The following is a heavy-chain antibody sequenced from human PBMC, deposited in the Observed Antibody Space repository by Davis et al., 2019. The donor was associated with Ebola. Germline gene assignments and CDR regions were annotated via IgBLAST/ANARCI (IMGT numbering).Heavy chain of an antibody. CDR1: GFTFSKYW. CDR2: ISSNSTNK. D-gene: IGHD3-22*01. J-gene: IGHJ4*02. CDR3: AREAYYYDSTGYYYDIPDLFDY. V-gene: IGHV3-48*04. Sequence: GESLKISCAASGFTFSKYWMNWIRQAPGKGPEWVSYISSNSTNKKYADSVKGRFTISRDDAKSSLYLQMNSLRAEDTAVYYCAREAYYYDSTGYYYDIPDLFDYWGQGTLVTVSS.